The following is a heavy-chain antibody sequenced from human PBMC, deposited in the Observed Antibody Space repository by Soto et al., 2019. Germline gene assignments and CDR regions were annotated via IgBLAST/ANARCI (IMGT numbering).Heavy chain of an antibody. CDR3: ARGTEYGSGSWG. V-gene: IGHV4-31*03. J-gene: IGHJ4*02. CDR2: IYYSGST. D-gene: IGHD3-10*01. CDR1: GGSISSGGYF. Sequence: QVQLQESGPGLVKPSQTLSLTCTVSGGSISSGGYFWSWIRQHPGKGLEWIGYIYYSGSTYYNPSLKSRVTISVDTCKNQFSLKLSSVTGADTAVYYCARGTEYGSGSWGWGQGTLVTVS.